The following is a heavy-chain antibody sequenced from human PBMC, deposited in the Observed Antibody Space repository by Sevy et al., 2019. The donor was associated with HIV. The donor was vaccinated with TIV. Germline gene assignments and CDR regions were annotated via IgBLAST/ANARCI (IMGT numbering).Heavy chain of an antibody. V-gene: IGHV3-48*02. J-gene: IGHJ4*02. CDR2: ISSISSTK. CDR3: TREVISLHYGPAIVDN. Sequence: GGSLRLSCVASGFTFSSYSMNWVRQAPGKGLEWVSYISSISSTKKYADSVKGRFTISRDNAKNSLYLQMNGLRDEDTAVYYCTREVISLHYGPAIVDNWGQGTLVTVSS. D-gene: IGHD3-16*01. CDR1: GFTFSSYS.